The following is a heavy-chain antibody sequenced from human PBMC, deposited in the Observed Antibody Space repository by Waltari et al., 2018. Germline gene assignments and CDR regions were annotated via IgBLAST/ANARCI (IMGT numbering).Heavy chain of an antibody. CDR1: GCTFSSYA. V-gene: IGHV1-69*05. CDR2: IIPIFGTA. J-gene: IGHJ3*02. Sequence: QVQLVQSGAEVKKPGSSVKVSCKASGCTFSSYAISWVRQAPGQGLEWMGGIIPIFGTANYAQKFQGRVTITTDESTSTAYMELSSLRSEDTAVYYCARPSPNYDFWSGYHDAFDIWGQGTMVTVSS. CDR3: ARPSPNYDFWSGYHDAFDI. D-gene: IGHD3-3*01.